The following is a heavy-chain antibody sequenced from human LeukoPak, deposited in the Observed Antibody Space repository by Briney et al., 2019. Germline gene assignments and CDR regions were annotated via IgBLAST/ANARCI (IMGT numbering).Heavy chain of an antibody. CDR2: ISGSGGST. Sequence: PGGSLRLSCTPSGFTFNGFCLTWFRQTPGKGLEWVSAISGSGGSTYYADSVKGRFTISRDNSKDTLYLQMNSLRAEDTAVYYCARGWRNWNGFDYWGQGTLVTVSS. D-gene: IGHD1-1*01. J-gene: IGHJ4*02. CDR3: ARGWRNWNGFDY. CDR1: GFTFNGFC. V-gene: IGHV3-23*01.